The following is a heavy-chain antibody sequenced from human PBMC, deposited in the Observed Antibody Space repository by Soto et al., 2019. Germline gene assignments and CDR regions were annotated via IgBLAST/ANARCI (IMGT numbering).Heavy chain of an antibody. CDR3: ARRRASSGWKTNFDY. CDR2: ITSSSSAI. D-gene: IGHD6-19*01. J-gene: IGHJ4*02. Sequence: GGSLRLSCAASGFTFSTYDMNWVRQAPGRGLEWLSYITSSSSAIQYADSVKGRFTISRDNAKNTLYLQMNSLRAEDTAVYYCARRRASSGWKTNFDYWGQGTLVTVSS. V-gene: IGHV3-48*04. CDR1: GFTFSTYD.